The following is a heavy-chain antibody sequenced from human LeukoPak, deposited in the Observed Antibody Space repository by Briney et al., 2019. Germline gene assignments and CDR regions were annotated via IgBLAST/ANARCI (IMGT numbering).Heavy chain of an antibody. CDR1: GFTFSSYW. Sequence: PGGSLRLSCAASGFTFSSYWMHWVRQAPGKGLVWVSRIKSDGSNTSYADSVKGRVTISRDNAKNTLYLQMNSLRAEDTAVYYCARDKAVGPTLLDYWGQGTLVTVSS. J-gene: IGHJ4*02. CDR3: ARDKAVGPTLLDY. CDR2: IKSDGSNT. V-gene: IGHV3-74*01. D-gene: IGHD1-26*01.